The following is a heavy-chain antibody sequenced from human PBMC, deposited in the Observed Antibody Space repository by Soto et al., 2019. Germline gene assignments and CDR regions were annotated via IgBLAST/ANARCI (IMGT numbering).Heavy chain of an antibody. CDR3: ARRGRYILLIVYARYGIYV. V-gene: IGHV4-39*01. Sequence: PSETRSLTWTVSGGSISSSSYYWGWLRQPPGKGLEWIGSIYYSGSTYYNPSLKSRVTISVDTSKNQFSLKLSSVTAADKAVYFCARRGRYILLIVYARYGIYVRGQGTTDPGSS. CDR1: GGSISSSSYY. CDR2: IYYSGST. D-gene: IGHD2-8*01. J-gene: IGHJ6*02.